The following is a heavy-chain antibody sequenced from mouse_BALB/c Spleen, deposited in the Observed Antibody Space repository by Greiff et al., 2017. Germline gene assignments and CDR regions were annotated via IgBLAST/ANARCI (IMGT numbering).Heavy chain of an antibody. J-gene: IGHJ4*01. Sequence: EVQLQQSGPELVKPGASVKISCKASGYTFTDYYMNWVKQSHGKSLEWIGLVNPNNGGTSYNQKFKGKATLTVDKSSSTAYMELRSLTSEDSAVYYCAREDGYNGMDYWGQGTSVTVSS. V-gene: IGHV1-26*01. CDR2: VNPNNGGT. D-gene: IGHD1-2*01. CDR3: AREDGYNGMDY. CDR1: GYTFTDYY.